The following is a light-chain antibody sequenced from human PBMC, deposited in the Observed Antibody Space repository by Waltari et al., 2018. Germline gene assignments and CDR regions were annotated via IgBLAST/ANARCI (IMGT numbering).Light chain of an antibody. CDR1: QSVGRN. CDR2: GGS. J-gene: IGKJ2*01. CDR3: QQYNNWPYT. Sequence: EILMTQSPATLSVSPGETATLSCGASQSVGRNLAWYQQSPGQPPRLLMFGGSTRAPGLPAMFSGSWSGTEFTLTISSLQTEDFAVYYCQQYNNWPYTFGQGTKLEIK. V-gene: IGKV3-15*01.